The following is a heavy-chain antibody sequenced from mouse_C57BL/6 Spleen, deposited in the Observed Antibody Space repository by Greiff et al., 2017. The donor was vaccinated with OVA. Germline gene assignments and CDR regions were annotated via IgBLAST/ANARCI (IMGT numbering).Heavy chain of an antibody. D-gene: IGHD2-3*01. CDR3: ARHGPPYDTHSARDY. CDR2: ISSGGCYT. Sequence: EVKLMESGGDLVKPGGSLKLSCAASGFTFSSYGMSWVRQTPDKRLEWVATISSGGCYTYYPDSVKGRFTISRDNAKNTLYRQMSRRQSEDTARYYGARHGPPYDTHSARDYWGQGTTVTVSS. V-gene: IGHV5-6*01. CDR1: GFTFSSYG. J-gene: IGHJ4*01.